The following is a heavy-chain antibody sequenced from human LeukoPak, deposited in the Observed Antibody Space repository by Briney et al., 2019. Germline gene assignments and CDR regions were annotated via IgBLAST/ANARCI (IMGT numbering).Heavy chain of an antibody. V-gene: IGHV3-20*04. D-gene: IGHD6-19*01. CDR2: IQWNDDST. J-gene: IGHJ4*02. Sequence: GGSLRLSCAASGFTFDNYGMSWVRQAPGKGLEWVSSIQWNDDSTGYADSVKGRFTISRDNAKNSLYLQMKSLRAEDTALYYCARDSDYYSSGWSPWDYWGQGTLVTVSS. CDR1: GFTFDNYG. CDR3: ARDSDYYSSGWSPWDY.